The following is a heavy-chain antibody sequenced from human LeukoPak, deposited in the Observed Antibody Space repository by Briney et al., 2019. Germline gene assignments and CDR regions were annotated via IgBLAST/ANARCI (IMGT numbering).Heavy chain of an antibody. CDR1: GGTFTSYA. Sequence: LVKVSCKASGGTFTSYAISCVRQAAGQGLEWLGRIIANLDKASCAKKFQGRITIAADKATTTAYMELRSLRSEDTAVYYCAGQASPIAVAGTGYWGQGTLVTVSS. CDR3: AGQASPIAVAGTGY. CDR2: IIANLDKA. D-gene: IGHD6-19*01. J-gene: IGHJ4*02. V-gene: IGHV1-69*04.